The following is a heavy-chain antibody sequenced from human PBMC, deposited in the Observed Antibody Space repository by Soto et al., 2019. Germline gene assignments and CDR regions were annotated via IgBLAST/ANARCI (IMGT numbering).Heavy chain of an antibody. Sequence: ASVKVSCKASGYTFTSYYMHWVRQAPGQGLEWMGIINPSGGSTSYAQKFQGRVTMTRDTSTSTVYMELSSLRSEDTAVHYCARSTTVTYYFEYWGQGTLVTVSS. V-gene: IGHV1-46*01. CDR3: ARSTTVTYYFEY. D-gene: IGHD4-17*01. CDR1: GYTFTSYY. CDR2: INPSGGST. J-gene: IGHJ4*02.